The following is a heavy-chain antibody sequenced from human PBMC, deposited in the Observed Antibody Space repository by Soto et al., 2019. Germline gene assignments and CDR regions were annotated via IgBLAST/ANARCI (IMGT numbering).Heavy chain of an antibody. Sequence: QVQLVESGGGVVQPGRSLRLSCAASGFTFSSYGMHWVRQAPGKGLEWVAVIWYDGSNKYYADSVKGRFTISRDNSKNTLYLQMNSLRAEDTAVYYCARGAHYYGSGSPFDYWGQGTLVTVSS. CDR1: GFTFSSYG. CDR3: ARGAHYYGSGSPFDY. J-gene: IGHJ4*02. D-gene: IGHD3-10*01. CDR2: IWYDGSNK. V-gene: IGHV3-33*01.